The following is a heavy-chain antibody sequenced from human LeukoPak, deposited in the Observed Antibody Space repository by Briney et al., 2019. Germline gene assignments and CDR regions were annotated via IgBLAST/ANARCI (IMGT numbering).Heavy chain of an antibody. J-gene: IGHJ4*02. D-gene: IGHD3-3*01. CDR1: GFTFSSYA. V-gene: IGHV3-30*04. CDR2: ISYDGSNK. CDR3: ARDHWNYDFWSGYYNY. Sequence: PGGSLRLSCAASGFTFSSYAMHWVRQAPGKGLEWVAVISYDGSNKYYADSVKGRFTISRDNSKNTLYLQMNSPRAEDTAVYYCARDHWNYDFWSGYYNYWGQGTLVTVSS.